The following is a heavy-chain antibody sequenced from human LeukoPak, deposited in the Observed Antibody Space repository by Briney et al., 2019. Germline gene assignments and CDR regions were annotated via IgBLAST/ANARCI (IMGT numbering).Heavy chain of an antibody. V-gene: IGHV3-11*06. CDR1: GFSVINNY. CDR3: ARGPYSSGSSADY. CDR2: ISSSDTYT. Sequence: PGASLRLSCAASGFSVINNYMSWIRQAPGKGLEWVSYISSSDTYTNYADSVKGRFTISRDNAKNSLYLQMNSLRAEDTAVYYCARGPYSSGSSADYWGQGTLVTVSS. D-gene: IGHD6-19*01. J-gene: IGHJ4*02.